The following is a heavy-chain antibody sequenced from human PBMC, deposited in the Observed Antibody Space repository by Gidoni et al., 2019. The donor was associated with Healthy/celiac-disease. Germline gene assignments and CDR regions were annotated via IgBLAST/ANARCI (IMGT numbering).Heavy chain of an antibody. CDR1: GFTFSSYE. Sequence: EVQLVESGGGLVQPGGSLRLSCAASGFTFSSYEMNWVRQAPGKGLEWVSYISSSGSTIYYADSVKGRFTISRDNAKNSLYLQMNSLRAEDTAVYYCARDRRYGSGRAYWYFDLWGRGTLVTVSS. CDR2: ISSSGSTI. D-gene: IGHD3-10*01. CDR3: ARDRRYGSGRAYWYFDL. V-gene: IGHV3-48*03. J-gene: IGHJ2*01.